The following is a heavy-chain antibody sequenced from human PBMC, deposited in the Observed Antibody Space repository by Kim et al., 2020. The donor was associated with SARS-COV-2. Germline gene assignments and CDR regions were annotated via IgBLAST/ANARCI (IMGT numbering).Heavy chain of an antibody. Sequence: GGSLRLSCAASGFTVSSNYMSWVRQAPGKGLEWVSVIYSGGSTYYADSVKGRFTISRDNSKNTLYLQMNSLRAEDTAVYYCARDRYDILTGYNTLYYYYGMDVWGQGTTVTVSS. CDR1: GFTVSSNY. D-gene: IGHD3-9*01. CDR2: IYSGGST. V-gene: IGHV3-53*01. CDR3: ARDRYDILTGYNTLYYYYGMDV. J-gene: IGHJ6*02.